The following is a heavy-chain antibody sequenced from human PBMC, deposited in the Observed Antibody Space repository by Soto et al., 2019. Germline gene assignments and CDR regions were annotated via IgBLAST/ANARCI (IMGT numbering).Heavy chain of an antibody. CDR1: GFTFSSYA. J-gene: IGHJ6*02. CDR3: ARGIVATYGMDV. V-gene: IGHV3-64*01. D-gene: IGHD5-12*01. CDR2: ISSNGGST. Sequence: EVQLVESGGGLVQPGGSLRLSCAASGFTFSSYAMHWVRQAPGKGLEYVSAISSNGGSTYYANSVKGRFTISRDNSENTLYLQMGSLRAEDMAVYYCARGIVATYGMDVWGQGTTVTVSS.